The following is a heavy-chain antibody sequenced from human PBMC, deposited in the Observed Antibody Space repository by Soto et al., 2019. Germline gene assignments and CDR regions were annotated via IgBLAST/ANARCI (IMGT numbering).Heavy chain of an antibody. Sequence: SETLSLTCAVYGGSFSGYYWSWIRQPPGKGLEWIGEINHSGSTNYNPSLKSRVTISVDTSKNQFSLKLSSVTAAHTAVYYCARQKVWGSYRASYYFDYWGQGTLVTVSS. V-gene: IGHV4-34*01. CDR1: GGSFSGYY. J-gene: IGHJ4*02. CDR2: INHSGST. D-gene: IGHD3-16*02. CDR3: ARQKVWGSYRASYYFDY.